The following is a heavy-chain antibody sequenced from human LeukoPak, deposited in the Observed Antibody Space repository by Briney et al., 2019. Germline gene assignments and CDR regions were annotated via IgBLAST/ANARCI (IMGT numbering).Heavy chain of an antibody. CDR2: ISDDGTKR. V-gene: IGHV3-30*18. D-gene: IGHD6-13*01. CDR1: GFTFRNYG. J-gene: IGHJ4*02. CDR3: AKDRETTASGTFDH. Sequence: PGRSLRLSCAASGFTFRNYGLHYVRQAPGRGLEWLAVISDDGTKRNYADSVVGRFTISRDKSNNTLYLQMNSLRAEDSAVYYCAKDRETTASGTFDHWGQGTLVTVSS.